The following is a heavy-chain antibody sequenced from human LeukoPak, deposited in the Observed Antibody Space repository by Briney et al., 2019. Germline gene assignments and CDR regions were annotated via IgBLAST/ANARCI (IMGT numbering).Heavy chain of an antibody. D-gene: IGHD3-22*01. J-gene: IGHJ4*02. V-gene: IGHV3-74*01. Sequence: GGALRLSCAASGFTFSSYWMHWVRQAPGKGLGWVSRINSDRSSTSYADSVKGRFTISRDNDKNTLYLQMNSLRAEDTAVYYCARTYDSSGYYPSGFDYWGQGTLVTVSS. CDR3: ARTYDSSGYYPSGFDY. CDR2: INSDRSST. CDR1: GFTFSSYW.